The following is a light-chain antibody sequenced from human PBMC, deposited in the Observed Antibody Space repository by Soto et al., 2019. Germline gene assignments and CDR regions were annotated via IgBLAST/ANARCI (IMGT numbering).Light chain of an antibody. J-gene: IGKJ4*01. V-gene: IGKV3-11*01. CDR1: QGVSRK. CDR3: QQSSNWPLT. Sequence: DIVMTQSPATLSVAPGERVTFSCRASQGVSRKLAWYQHKPGQAPRLLISDASNRATDIPARFSGSGSGTDFTLTISSLEPEDFAVYYCQQSSNWPLTFGGGTKVEI. CDR2: DAS.